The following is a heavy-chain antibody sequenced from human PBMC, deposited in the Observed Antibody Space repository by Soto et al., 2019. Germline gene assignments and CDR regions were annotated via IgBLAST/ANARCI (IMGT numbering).Heavy chain of an antibody. Sequence: PGGSLRLSCAASGFTFSSYTMNWVRQAPGKGLGWVSGINSGGRTYYADSVKGRFTISRDDSKNTLYLQIISLRAEDTAVYYCAKDLRPDGVWDFDYWGQGTLVTVSS. V-gene: IGHV3-23*01. J-gene: IGHJ4*02. CDR3: AKDLRPDGVWDFDY. CDR1: GFTFSSYT. CDR2: INSGGRT. D-gene: IGHD4-17*01.